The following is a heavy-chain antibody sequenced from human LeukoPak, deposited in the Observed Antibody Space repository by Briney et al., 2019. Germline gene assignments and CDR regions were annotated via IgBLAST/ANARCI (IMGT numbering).Heavy chain of an antibody. Sequence: GESLKISCKGSGYSFTNNWIGWVRQMPGKGLEWMGIIYPGDSDTRYSPSFQGQVTISADKSISTAYLQWSSLKASDTAMYYCARHFFVKMATIPQIDYWGQGTLVTVSS. J-gene: IGHJ4*02. CDR3: ARHFFVKMATIPQIDY. V-gene: IGHV5-51*01. CDR2: IYPGDSDT. D-gene: IGHD5-24*01. CDR1: GYSFTNNW.